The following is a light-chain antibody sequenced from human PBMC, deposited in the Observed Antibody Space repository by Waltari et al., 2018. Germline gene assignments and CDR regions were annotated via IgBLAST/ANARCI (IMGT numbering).Light chain of an antibody. CDR3: QTWGTGIKV. CDR2: LNSDGSL. J-gene: IGLJ2*01. V-gene: IGLV4-69*01. Sequence: QLVLTQSPSASASLGASVKLTCTLNSVHSSYAVAWHQQQPEKGPRYLLKLNSDGSLTKGDGIPDRFSGSSSGAEHYLTISSLQSEDEADYYCQTWGTGIKVFGGGTKLTVL. CDR1: SVHSSYA.